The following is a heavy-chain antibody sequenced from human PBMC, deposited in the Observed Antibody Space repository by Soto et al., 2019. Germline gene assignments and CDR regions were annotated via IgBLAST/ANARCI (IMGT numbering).Heavy chain of an antibody. V-gene: IGHV3-30*18. D-gene: IGHD6-19*01. J-gene: IGHJ4*02. CDR3: AKDPTAVAGANFLSRRIDY. Sequence: QVQLVESGGGVVQPGRSLRLSCAASGFTFSSYGMHWVRQAPGKGLEWVAVISYDGSNKYYADSVKGRFTISRDNSKNTLYLQMNSLRAEDTAVYYCAKDPTAVAGANFLSRRIDYWGQGTLVTVSS. CDR2: ISYDGSNK. CDR1: GFTFSSYG.